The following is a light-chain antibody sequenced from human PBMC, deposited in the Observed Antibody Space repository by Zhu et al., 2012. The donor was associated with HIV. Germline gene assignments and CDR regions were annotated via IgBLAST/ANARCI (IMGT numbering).Light chain of an antibody. Sequence: IVLTQSPGTLSLSPGERATLSCRASQSVSSTYLAWYQQKPGQAPQAPSSMMHPAGATDIPDRFSGSGSGTDFTLTISRLEPEDFALYYCQYYSGSPLYTFGQGTKLEI. CDR1: QSVSSTY. CDR2: MHP. CDR3: QYYSGSPLYT. J-gene: IGKJ2*01. V-gene: IGKV3-20*01.